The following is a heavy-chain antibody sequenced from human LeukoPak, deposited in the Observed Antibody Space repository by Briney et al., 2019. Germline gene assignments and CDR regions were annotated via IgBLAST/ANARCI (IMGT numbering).Heavy chain of an antibody. Sequence: ASVKVSCKASGYTFTGYYMHWVRQAPGQGLEWMGWTNPNSGGTNYAQKFQGWVTMTRDTSISTAYMELSRLRSDDTAVYYCAREVGCSSTSCYAAFDYWGQGTLVTVSS. CDR2: TNPNSGGT. V-gene: IGHV1-2*04. CDR3: AREVGCSSTSCYAAFDY. J-gene: IGHJ4*02. D-gene: IGHD2-2*01. CDR1: GYTFTGYY.